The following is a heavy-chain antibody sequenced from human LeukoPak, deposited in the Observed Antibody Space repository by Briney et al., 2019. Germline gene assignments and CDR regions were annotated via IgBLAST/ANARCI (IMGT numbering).Heavy chain of an antibody. CDR3: ASHSVITMRKYGAFDI. D-gene: IGHD3-22*01. CDR1: GGSISGYY. V-gene: IGHV4-59*08. J-gene: IGHJ3*02. CDR2: VYYSGSS. Sequence: SETLSLTCTVSGGSISGYYWSWIRQPPGKGLEWIGFVYYSGSSHHNPSLKSRVTISVDTSKNQFSLKLSSVTAADTAVYYCASHSVITMRKYGAFDIWGQGTMVTVSS.